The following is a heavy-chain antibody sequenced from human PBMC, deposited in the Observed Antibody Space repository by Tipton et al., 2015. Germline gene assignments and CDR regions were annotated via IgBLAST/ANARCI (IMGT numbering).Heavy chain of an antibody. CDR3: ARDHPFLDY. V-gene: IGHV3-33*01. Sequence: SLRLSCATSGFSLTLHGVHWVRQAPGKGLEWVATFWYDGVNTYYAESVKGRFTISRDNAKNSLYLQMNSLRDEDTAVYYCARDHPFLDYWGQGTLVTVSS. CDR2: FWYDGVNT. CDR1: GFSLTLHG. J-gene: IGHJ4*02.